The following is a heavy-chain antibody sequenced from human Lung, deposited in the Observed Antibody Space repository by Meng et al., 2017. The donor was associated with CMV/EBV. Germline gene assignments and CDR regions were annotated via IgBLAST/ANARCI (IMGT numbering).Heavy chain of an antibody. CDR1: GYTFTSYG. CDR2: ISAYNGTT. V-gene: IGHV1-18*01. Sequence: VTLVQAGAEVEEPGASGTVCCNASGYTFTSYGISWVRQAPGQGLEWMGWISAYNGTTNYAQKLQGRVTMTTDTSTSTAYMELRSLRSDDTAVYYCAASSSSWYQNWFDPWGQGTLVTVSS. D-gene: IGHD6-13*01. CDR3: AASSSSWYQNWFDP. J-gene: IGHJ5*02.